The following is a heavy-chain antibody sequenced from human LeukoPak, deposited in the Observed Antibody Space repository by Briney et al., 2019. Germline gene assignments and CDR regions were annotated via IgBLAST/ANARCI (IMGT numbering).Heavy chain of an antibody. CDR3: ARESNYYDSSGYYYQFDY. V-gene: IGHV4-59*12. J-gene: IGHJ4*02. Sequence: SETLSLTCTVSGGSISSYYWSWIRQPPGKGLEWIGYIYYGGSTYYNPSLKSRVTISVDTSKNQFSLKLSSVTAADTAVYYCARESNYYDSSGYYYQFDYWGQGTLVTVSS. D-gene: IGHD3-22*01. CDR1: GGSISSYY. CDR2: IYYGGST.